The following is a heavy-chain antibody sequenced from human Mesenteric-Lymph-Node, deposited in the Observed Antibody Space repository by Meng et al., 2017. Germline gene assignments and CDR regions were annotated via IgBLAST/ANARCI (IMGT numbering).Heavy chain of an antibody. V-gene: IGHV1-2*02. D-gene: IGHD6-13*01. Sequence: ASVKVSCKASGGTFSSYAISWVRQAPGQGLEWMGWINPNSGGTNYAQKFQGRVTMTRDTSISTAYMELSRLRSDDTAVYYCARDLAAAEGYWGQGTLVTVSS. CDR2: INPNSGGT. CDR1: GGTFSSYA. J-gene: IGHJ4*02. CDR3: ARDLAAAEGY.